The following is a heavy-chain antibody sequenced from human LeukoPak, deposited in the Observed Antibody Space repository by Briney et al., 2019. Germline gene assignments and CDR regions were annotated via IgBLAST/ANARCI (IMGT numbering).Heavy chain of an antibody. CDR1: GFKFSSYG. D-gene: IGHD6-13*01. CDR3: AKGGVSDRGSWYGDYFDY. CDR2: LSADGSHK. V-gene: IGHV3-30*18. Sequence: GGSLRLSCEASGFKFSSYGMHWVRQAPGKGLEWVAVLSADGSHKQFADAVKDRFAISRDNSKETLYLQMNGLRSEDTAIYYCAKGGVSDRGSWYGDYFDYWGQGTLVTVSS. J-gene: IGHJ4*02.